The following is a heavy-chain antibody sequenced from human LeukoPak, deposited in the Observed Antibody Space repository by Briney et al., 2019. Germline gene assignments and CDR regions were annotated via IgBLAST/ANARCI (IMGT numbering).Heavy chain of an antibody. V-gene: IGHV3-21*01. CDR1: GFTVSSNY. CDR2: ISSSSSYI. Sequence: PGGSLRLSCAASGFTVSSNYMNWVRQAPGKGLEWVSSISSSSSYIYYADSVKGRFTISRDNAKNSLYLQMNSLRAEDTAVYYCARGFLEWLLDYWGQGTLVTVSS. D-gene: IGHD3-3*01. J-gene: IGHJ4*02. CDR3: ARGFLEWLLDY.